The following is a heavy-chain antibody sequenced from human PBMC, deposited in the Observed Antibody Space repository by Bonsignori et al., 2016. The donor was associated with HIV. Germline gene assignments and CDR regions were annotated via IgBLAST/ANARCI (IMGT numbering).Heavy chain of an antibody. J-gene: IGHJ3*02. CDR3: ARVGSGGPYDALDM. Sequence: SETLSLTCTVSGVSISSYFWSWIRQPPGRGLEWIGYIYYSGSTNYNPSLKSRVTMSADTSKNQFSLNLRSVTAADTAVYFCARVGSGGPYDALDMWGQGTMVTVSS. CDR1: GVSISSYF. CDR2: IYYSGST. D-gene: IGHD3-16*01. V-gene: IGHV4-59*01.